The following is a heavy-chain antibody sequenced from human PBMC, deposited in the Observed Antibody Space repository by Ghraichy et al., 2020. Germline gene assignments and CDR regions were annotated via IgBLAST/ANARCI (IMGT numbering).Heavy chain of an antibody. D-gene: IGHD6-19*01. CDR1: GYTFTSYG. Sequence: ASVKVSCKASGYTFTSYGISWVRQAPGQGLEWMGWISAYNGNTNYAQKLQGRVTMTTDTSTSTAYMELRSLRSDDTAVYYCARSPIPFYSSGWYWVTTYFDYWGQGTLVTVSS. CDR2: ISAYNGNT. V-gene: IGHV1-18*01. J-gene: IGHJ4*02. CDR3: ARSPIPFYSSGWYWVTTYFDY.